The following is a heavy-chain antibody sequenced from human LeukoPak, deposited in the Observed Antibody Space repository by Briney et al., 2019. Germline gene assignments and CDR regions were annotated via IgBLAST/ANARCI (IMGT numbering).Heavy chain of an antibody. CDR2: ISYDGSNK. J-gene: IGHJ4*02. V-gene: IGHV3-30*03. D-gene: IGHD3-10*01. CDR1: RFTFSSYG. CDR3: ASNSPTADGYYSFDY. Sequence: GGSLRLSCAASRFTFSSYGIHWVRQAPGKGLEWVAVISYDGSNKYYADSVKGRFTISRDNSKNTLYLQMNSLRAEDTAVYYCASNSPTADGYYSFDYWGQGTLVTVSS.